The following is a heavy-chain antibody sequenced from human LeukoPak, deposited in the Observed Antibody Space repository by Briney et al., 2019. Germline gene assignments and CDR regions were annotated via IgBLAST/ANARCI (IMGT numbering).Heavy chain of an antibody. Sequence: PGGSLRLSCAASGFTVSSNYMSWVRQAPGKGLEWVSVIYSGGSTYYADSVKGRFTISRHNSKNTLYLQMNSLRAEDTAVYYCAKGLYGSGSYYTVVGPFDPWGQGTLVIVSS. CDR1: GFTVSSNY. D-gene: IGHD3-10*01. CDR2: IYSGGST. CDR3: AKGLYGSGSYYTVVGPFDP. V-gene: IGHV3-53*01. J-gene: IGHJ5*02.